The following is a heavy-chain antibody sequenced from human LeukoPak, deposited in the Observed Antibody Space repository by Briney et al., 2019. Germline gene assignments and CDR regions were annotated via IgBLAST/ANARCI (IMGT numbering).Heavy chain of an antibody. V-gene: IGHV4-39*01. Sequence: SETLSLTCTVSGGSISSSSYYWGWIRQPPGKGLEWIGSIYYSGSTYYNPSLKSRVTISVDTSKNQFSLKLSSVTAADTAVYYCASREFESSVYYGYWGQGTLVTVSS. CDR3: ASREFESSVYYGY. CDR1: GGSISSSSYY. CDR2: IYYSGST. D-gene: IGHD3-22*01. J-gene: IGHJ4*02.